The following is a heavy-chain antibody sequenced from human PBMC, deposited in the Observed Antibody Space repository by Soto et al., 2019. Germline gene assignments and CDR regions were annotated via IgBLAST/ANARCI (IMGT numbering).Heavy chain of an antibody. Sequence: SETLSLTCTVSGGSISSSSYYSGWIRQPPGKGLEWIGSIYYSGSTYYNPSLKSRVTISVDTSKNQFSLKLSSVTAADTAVYYCARLYYYDSSGASSWGQGTLVTVSS. CDR2: IYYSGST. CDR3: ARLYYYDSSGASS. J-gene: IGHJ4*02. D-gene: IGHD3-22*01. CDR1: GGSISSSSYY. V-gene: IGHV4-39*01.